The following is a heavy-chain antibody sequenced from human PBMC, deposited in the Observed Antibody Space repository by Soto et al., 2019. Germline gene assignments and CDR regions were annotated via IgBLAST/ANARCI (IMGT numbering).Heavy chain of an antibody. Sequence: QVQLVQSGAEVKKPGSSVKVSCKASGGTFSSYTISWVRQAPGQGLEWMGRIIPILGIANYAQKFQGRVTITADKSTSTAYMELSSLRSEDTAVYYCARVKGDSSGYCLDYWGQGTLVTVSS. J-gene: IGHJ4*02. V-gene: IGHV1-69*02. D-gene: IGHD3-22*01. CDR2: IIPILGIA. CDR1: GGTFSSYT. CDR3: ARVKGDSSGYCLDY.